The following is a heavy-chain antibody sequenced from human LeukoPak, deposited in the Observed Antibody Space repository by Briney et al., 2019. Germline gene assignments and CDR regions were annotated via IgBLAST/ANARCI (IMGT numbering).Heavy chain of an antibody. CDR3: ARQAGYYYYYYMDV. J-gene: IGHJ6*03. CDR1: GGSISSYY. V-gene: IGHV4-59*01. CDR2: IYYSGST. Sequence: SETLSLTCTVSGGSISSYYWSWIRQPPGKGLEWIGYIYYSGSTNYNPSLKSRATISVDTSKNQFSLKLSSVTAADTAVYYCARQAGYYYYYYMDVWGKGTTVTVSS. D-gene: IGHD6-13*01.